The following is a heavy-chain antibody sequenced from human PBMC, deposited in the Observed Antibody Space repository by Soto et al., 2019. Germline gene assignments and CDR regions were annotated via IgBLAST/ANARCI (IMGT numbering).Heavy chain of an antibody. D-gene: IGHD3-22*01. CDR3: ARVGRYYYDSSGYSASPRPGEIDY. CDR2: IYYSGST. J-gene: IGHJ4*02. V-gene: IGHV4-31*03. CDR1: GGSISSGGYY. Sequence: QVQLQESGPGLVKPSQTLSLTCTVSGGSISSGGYYWSWIRQHPGKGLEWIGYIYYSGSTYYNPSLKSRVTISVDTSKNHCSLKLSSVTAADTAVYYCARVGRYYYDSSGYSASPRPGEIDYWGQGTLVTVSS.